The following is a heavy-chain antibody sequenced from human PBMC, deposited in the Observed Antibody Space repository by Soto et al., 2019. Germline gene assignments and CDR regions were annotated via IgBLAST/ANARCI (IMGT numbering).Heavy chain of an antibody. CDR2: INHSGST. D-gene: IGHD3-9*01. V-gene: IGHV4-34*01. CDR1: GGSFSGYY. CDR3: ARDLSRIVILTGYRPFDY. Sequence: QVQLQQWGAGLLKPSETLSLTCAVYGGSFSGYYWSWIRQPPGKGLEWIGEINHSGSTNYNQSLKSRVTTSVDTPKNQFSLKLSSVTAADTAVYYCARDLSRIVILTGYRPFDYWGQGTLVTVSS. J-gene: IGHJ4*02.